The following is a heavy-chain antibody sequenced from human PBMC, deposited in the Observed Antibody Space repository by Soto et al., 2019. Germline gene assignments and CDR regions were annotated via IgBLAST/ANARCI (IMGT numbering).Heavy chain of an antibody. V-gene: IGHV1-46*03. CDR3: ARDYIGYDRQHRFDS. CDR1: GDTFSRHY. Sequence: QEQLVQSGAEVKKPGASVTISCKASGDTFSRHYIHWVRQTPGQGLEWIGVINPTGASTSYAQKFLRRVTVTRVTSTCTNVRERRSLSSEGTAVYFCARDYIGYDRQHRFDSWGQGTMVTGSS. CDR2: INPTGAST. J-gene: IGHJ3*02. D-gene: IGHD5-12*01.